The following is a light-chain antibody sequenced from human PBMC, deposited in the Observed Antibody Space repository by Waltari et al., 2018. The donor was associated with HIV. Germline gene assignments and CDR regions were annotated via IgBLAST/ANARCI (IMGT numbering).Light chain of an antibody. V-gene: IGLV3-25*03. CDR2: KDS. J-gene: IGLJ3*02. CDR1: ALPKQY. CDR3: QSADSSGTWV. Sequence: SYELTQPPSVSVSPGQTARITCSGDALPKQYAYWYQQKPGQAPVLVIYKDSERPSGIPERFSGSSSGTIVTLTISGVQAEDEADYYCQSADSSGTWVLGGGTKLTVL.